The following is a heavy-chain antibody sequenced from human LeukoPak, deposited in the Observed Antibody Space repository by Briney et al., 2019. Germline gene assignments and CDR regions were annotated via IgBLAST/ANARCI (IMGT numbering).Heavy chain of an antibody. CDR2: ISSSSSYI. V-gene: IGHV3-21*01. CDR1: GFTFSSYA. D-gene: IGHD6-13*01. CDR3: ARAPTSSSWFRWYFDL. Sequence: PGGSLRLSCAASGFTFSSYAMNWVRQAPGKGLEWVSSISSSSSYIYYADSVKGRFTISRDNAKSSLYLQMNSLRAEDTAVYYCARAPTSSSWFRWYFDLWGRGTLVTVSS. J-gene: IGHJ2*01.